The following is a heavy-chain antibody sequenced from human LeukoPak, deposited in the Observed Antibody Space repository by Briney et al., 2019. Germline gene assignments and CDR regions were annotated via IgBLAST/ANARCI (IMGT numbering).Heavy chain of an antibody. CDR1: GFTFSSYW. J-gene: IGHJ4*02. Sequence: PGGSLRLSCAASGFTFSSYWMSWVRQAPGKGLEWVANIKQDGSEKYYLDSVKGRFTISRDNAKNSLYLQMNSLRDEDTAVYSCARDGVRDGLYFDRWGQGTLVTVSS. CDR2: IKQDGSEK. D-gene: IGHD5-24*01. CDR3: ARDGVRDGLYFDR. V-gene: IGHV3-7*01.